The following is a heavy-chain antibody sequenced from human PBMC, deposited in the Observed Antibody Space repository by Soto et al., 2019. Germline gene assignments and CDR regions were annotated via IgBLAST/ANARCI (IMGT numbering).Heavy chain of an antibody. CDR3: ARDPKTSGGQHWAFNYFDS. D-gene: IGHD7-27*01. Sequence: QVQLVESGEGVVQPGRPRSLSWAPSGFTFRFSLLNWVRQPQGKGPEWVALLYYDGTNKFYADSVKGRFTFSRDNSKSTLYLQVDSLRPEDAAVYYCARDPKTSGGQHWAFNYFDSWGQGTLVSVSS. CDR1: GFTFRFSL. CDR2: LYYDGTNK. V-gene: IGHV3-30-3*01. J-gene: IGHJ4*02.